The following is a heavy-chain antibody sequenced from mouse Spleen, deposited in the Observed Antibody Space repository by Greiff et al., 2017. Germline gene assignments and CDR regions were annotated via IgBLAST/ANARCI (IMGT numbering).Heavy chain of an antibody. J-gene: IGHJ4*01. Sequence: VQLQQPGAELVMPGASVKLSCKASGYTFTSYWMHWVKQRPGQGLEWIGEIDPSDSYTNYNQKFKGKATLTVDKSSSTAYMQLSSLTSEDSAVYYCARSDTTMVALYAMDYWGQGTSVTVSS. D-gene: IGHD1-1*01. CDR2: IDPSDSYT. CDR3: ARSDTTMVALYAMDY. CDR1: GYTFTSYW. V-gene: IGHV1-69*01.